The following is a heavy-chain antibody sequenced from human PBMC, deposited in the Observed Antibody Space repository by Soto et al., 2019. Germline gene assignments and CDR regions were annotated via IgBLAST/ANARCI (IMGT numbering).Heavy chain of an antibody. V-gene: IGHV4-61*08. Sequence: PSEPLSLTSTVSAGSCSSGDYYWSWIRQPPGQGLEWIGYIYYSGSTNYNPSLKSRVTISVDTSKNQFSLKLSPVTAADTAVYYCARVRYFDWLPNPGFDYWGQGTLVTVSS. D-gene: IGHD3-9*01. CDR2: IYYSGST. J-gene: IGHJ4*02. CDR3: ARVRYFDWLPNPGFDY. CDR1: AGSCSSGDYY.